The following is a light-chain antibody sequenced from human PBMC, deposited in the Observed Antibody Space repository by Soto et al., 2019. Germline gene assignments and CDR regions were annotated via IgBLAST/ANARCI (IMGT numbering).Light chain of an antibody. Sequence: QSALTRPASVSGSPGQSITISCTGTSSEVGGYNYVSWYQQHPGKAPRLIIYEVSNRPSGVSNRFSGSKSGNTASLTISGLQAEDEADYYCNSYTSKSTGVFGTGTKLTVL. CDR2: EVS. V-gene: IGLV2-14*01. CDR3: NSYTSKSTGV. J-gene: IGLJ1*01. CDR1: SSEVGGYNY.